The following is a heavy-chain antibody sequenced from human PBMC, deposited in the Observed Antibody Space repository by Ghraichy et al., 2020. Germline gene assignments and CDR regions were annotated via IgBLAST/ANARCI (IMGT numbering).Heavy chain of an antibody. CDR2: IRSKANSYAT. J-gene: IGHJ5*02. Sequence: GGSLRLSCAASGFTFSGSAMHWVRQASGKGLEWVGRIRSKANSYATAYAASVKGRFTISRDDSKNTAYMQMNSLKTEDTAVYYCTRPTGDRSQGWFDPWGQGTLVTVSS. D-gene: IGHD7-27*01. CDR1: GFTFSGSA. CDR3: TRPTGDRSQGWFDP. V-gene: IGHV3-73*01.